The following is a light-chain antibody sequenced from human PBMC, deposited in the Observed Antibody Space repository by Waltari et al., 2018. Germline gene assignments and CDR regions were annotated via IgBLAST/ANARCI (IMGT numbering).Light chain of an antibody. Sequence: QSALTQPASVSGSPGQSIPIPCTGTSSDVGCYNYVPWYHQHPGKAPKLMIYDVSNRPSGVSNRFSGSKSGNTASLTISGLQAEDEADYYCSSYTSSTVVFGGGTKLTVL. CDR2: DVS. V-gene: IGLV2-14*03. CDR3: SSYTSSTVV. CDR1: SSDVGCYNY. J-gene: IGLJ2*01.